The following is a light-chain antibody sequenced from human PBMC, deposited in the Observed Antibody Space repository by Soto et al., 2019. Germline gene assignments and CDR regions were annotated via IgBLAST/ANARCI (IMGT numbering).Light chain of an antibody. CDR1: QDIRHF. CDR2: DAS. J-gene: IGKJ2*01. V-gene: IGKV1-33*01. CDR3: QQYDSLPYT. Sequence: DIQMTQSPSSLSVSVGDRVTITCQASQDIRHFLSWFQQKPGKAPKLLIYDASSLETGVPSRFSGSGSGTECAATLSSLQPEDMASYYCQQYDSLPYTFGQETKLEIK.